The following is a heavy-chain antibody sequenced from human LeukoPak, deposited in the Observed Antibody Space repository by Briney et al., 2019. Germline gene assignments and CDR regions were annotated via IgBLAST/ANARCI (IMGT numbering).Heavy chain of an antibody. CDR2: IYPGDADT. D-gene: IGHD2-15*01. CDR1: GYSFTSYW. CDR3: ARLDCSGGSCYQGENYYWYFDP. Sequence: LVESLKISCKGSGYSFTSYWIGWVRQMPGKGLEWMGIIYPGDADTRYSPSFQAQVTISADKSISTAYLQWSSPQASDTLMYYCARLDCSGGSCYQGENYYWYFDPWGRGTLVTVSS. J-gene: IGHJ2*01. V-gene: IGHV5-51*01.